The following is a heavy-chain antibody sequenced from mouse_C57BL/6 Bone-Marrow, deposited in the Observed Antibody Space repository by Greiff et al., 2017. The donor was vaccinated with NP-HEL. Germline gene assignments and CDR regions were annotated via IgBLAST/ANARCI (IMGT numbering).Heavy chain of an antibody. CDR2: IDPETGGT. J-gene: IGHJ2*01. CDR1: GYTFTDYE. CDR3: TREGDWDFDY. V-gene: IGHV1-15*01. D-gene: IGHD4-1*01. Sequence: VQLQQSGAELVRPGASVTLSCKASGYTFTDYEMHWVKQTPVHGLEWIGAIDPETGGTAYNQKFKGKAILTADKSSSTAYMELRSLTSEDAAVYYCTREGDWDFDYWGQGTTLTVSS.